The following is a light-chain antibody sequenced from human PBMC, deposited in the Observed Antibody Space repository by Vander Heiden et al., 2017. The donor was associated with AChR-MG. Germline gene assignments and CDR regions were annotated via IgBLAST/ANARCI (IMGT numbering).Light chain of an antibody. J-gene: IGKJ1*01. CDR1: QSITSY. CDR3: QQSYTATWT. CDR2: GAS. V-gene: IGKV1-39*01. Sequence: DIQMTQSPSSLSASVGDRVTITCRASQSITSYLNWYQQKPGKAPKLLIYGASSVQSGVPSRFSGSGYGTDFTLTISSLQPEDFATYYCQQSYTATWTFGQGTKVEIK.